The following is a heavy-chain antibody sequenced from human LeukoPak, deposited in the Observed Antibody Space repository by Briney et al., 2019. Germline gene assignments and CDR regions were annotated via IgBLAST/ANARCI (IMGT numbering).Heavy chain of an antibody. CDR1: GFTFSSYW. CDR2: IKQDGSEK. J-gene: IGHJ6*02. V-gene: IGHV3-7*01. D-gene: IGHD6-13*01. CDR3: AREGPPETPGIAAAGPDYYYYYGMDV. Sequence: GRSLRLSCAASGFTFSSYWMSWVRQAPGKGLEWVANIKQDGSEKYYVDSVKGRFTISRDNAKNSLYLQMNSLRAEDTAVYYCAREGPPETPGIAAAGPDYYYYYGMDVWGQGTTVTVSS.